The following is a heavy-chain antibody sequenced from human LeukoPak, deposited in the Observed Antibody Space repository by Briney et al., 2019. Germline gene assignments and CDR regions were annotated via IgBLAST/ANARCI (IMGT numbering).Heavy chain of an antibody. Sequence: PGGSLRLSCAASGITFSSYSFSWVRQAPGKGLEWLSAISGDGVATLHADSVKGRFTISRDNSKNTLFLQMNSLRAEDTALYYCAKGSSGYFADLWGQGTLVTVS. J-gene: IGHJ5*02. V-gene: IGHV3-23*01. D-gene: IGHD3-22*01. CDR1: GITFSSYS. CDR2: ISGDGVAT. CDR3: AKGSSGYFADL.